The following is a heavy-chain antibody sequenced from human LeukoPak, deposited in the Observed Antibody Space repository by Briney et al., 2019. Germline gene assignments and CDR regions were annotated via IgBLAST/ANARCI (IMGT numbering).Heavy chain of an antibody. J-gene: IGHJ3*02. CDR3: ARVPPPDIVVVPAAPPPDAFDI. Sequence: SQTLSPTCTVSGGSISNYYWGWIRQPPGKGLEWIGSIYYSGRHNYNPSLKSQATISLDTSKNQFSLKLSSVTAADTAVYYCARVPPPDIVVVPAAPPPDAFDIWGQGTMVTVSS. CDR1: GGSISNYY. V-gene: IGHV4-59*08. D-gene: IGHD2-2*01. CDR2: IYYSGRH.